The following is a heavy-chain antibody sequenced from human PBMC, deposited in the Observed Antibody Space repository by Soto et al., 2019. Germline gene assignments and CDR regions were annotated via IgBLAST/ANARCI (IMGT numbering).Heavy chain of an antibody. D-gene: IGHD1-26*01. CDR2: ISGSGGST. Sequence: GGSLRLSCAASGFTFSSYAMSWVRQAPGKGLEWVSGISGSGGSTDYADSVRGRFTISRDNSKNTLYLQMNSLRADDTAVYYCAKPRIVGATSDFDYWGQGTLVTVSS. CDR1: GFTFSSYA. J-gene: IGHJ4*02. V-gene: IGHV3-23*01. CDR3: AKPRIVGATSDFDY.